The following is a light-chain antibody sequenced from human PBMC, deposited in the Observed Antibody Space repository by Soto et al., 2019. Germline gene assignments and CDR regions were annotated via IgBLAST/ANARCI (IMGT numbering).Light chain of an antibody. Sequence: QAVVTQSPSASASLGASVKLTCTLSSGHSSYAIAWHQKQPGKGPRYLMDLNNDGSHSKGDGIPDRFSGSSSGAERYLIISRLQSEDEADYYCQTWGTGFQVFGGGTKVTVL. CDR3: QTWGTGFQV. J-gene: IGLJ2*01. CDR2: LNNDGSH. CDR1: SGHSSYA. V-gene: IGLV4-69*01.